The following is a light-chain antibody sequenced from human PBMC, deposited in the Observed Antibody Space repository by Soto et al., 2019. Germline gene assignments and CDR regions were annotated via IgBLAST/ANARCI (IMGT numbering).Light chain of an antibody. CDR1: QSVSSY. CDR2: DAS. V-gene: IGKV3-11*01. J-gene: IGKJ4*01. CDR3: QQRSNWLT. Sequence: EIVLTQSPATLSLSPGERATLSCRASQSVSSYLAWYQQKPGQAPRLLIYDASNRATGIPARFSGSGSGTDFTLTIRSLEPEDFAVYSCQQRSNWLTFGGGTKVEIK.